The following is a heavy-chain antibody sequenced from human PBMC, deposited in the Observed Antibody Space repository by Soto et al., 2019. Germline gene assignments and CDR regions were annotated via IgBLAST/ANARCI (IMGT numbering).Heavy chain of an antibody. CDR1: GYNFTTFW. CDR3: ARLGFPGAIYFDS. V-gene: IGHV5-51*01. CDR2: IYPGDSET. J-gene: IGHJ4*02. Sequence: ESLKISCKGSGYNFTTFWIGWVRQVPGKSLEWMGIIYPGDSETKYSPDFEGQVTISADRSTNTAYLQWRSLRASDTAMYYCARLGFPGAIYFDSWGLGTLVTVPQ.